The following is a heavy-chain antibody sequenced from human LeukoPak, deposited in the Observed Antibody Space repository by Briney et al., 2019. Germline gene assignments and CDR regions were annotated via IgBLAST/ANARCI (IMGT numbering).Heavy chain of an antibody. D-gene: IGHD3-22*01. CDR1: GGTFSSYA. V-gene: IGHV1-69*13. J-gene: IGHJ4*02. CDR3: ARDWRTYYYDSSGYYQDY. Sequence: SVKVSCKASGGTFSSYAISWVRQAPGQGLEWMGGIIPIFGTADYAQKFQGRVTITADESTSTAYMELSSLRSDDTAVYYCARDWRTYYYDSSGYYQDYWGQGTLVTVSS. CDR2: IIPIFGTA.